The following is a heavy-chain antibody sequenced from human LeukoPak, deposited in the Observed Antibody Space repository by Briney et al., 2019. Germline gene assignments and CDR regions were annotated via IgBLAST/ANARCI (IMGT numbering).Heavy chain of an antibody. V-gene: IGHV1-69*13. CDR3: ARVRRSWQLVQGYYYYMDV. D-gene: IGHD6-13*01. J-gene: IGHJ6*03. CDR2: IIPIFGTA. CDR1: RGTFSSYA. Sequence: SVKVSCKASRGTFSSYAIIWVRQAPGQGLEWMGGIIPIFGTANYAQKFQGRVAITADESTSTAYMELSSLRSEDTAVYYCARVRRSWQLVQGYYYYMDVWGKGTTVTISS.